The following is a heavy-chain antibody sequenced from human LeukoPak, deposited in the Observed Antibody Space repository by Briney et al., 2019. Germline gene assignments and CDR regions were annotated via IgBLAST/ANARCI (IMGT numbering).Heavy chain of an antibody. V-gene: IGHV3-7*01. D-gene: IGHD3-3*01. J-gene: IGHJ6*03. CDR2: IRQDGSEK. CDR3: ARDNGVVHGVYYMDV. CDR1: GFTFSNYW. Sequence: PGGSLRLSCAASGFTFSNYWMTWVRQAPGEGLEWVADIRQDGSEKLYVKSVGGRFTISRDNAKMSLFLQMDSLRAEDTAVYYCARDNGVVHGVYYMDVWGKGTTVTVS.